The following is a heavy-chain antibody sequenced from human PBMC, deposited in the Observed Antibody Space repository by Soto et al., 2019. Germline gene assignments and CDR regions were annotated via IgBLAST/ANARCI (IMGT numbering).Heavy chain of an antibody. J-gene: IGHJ4*02. Sequence: SVKVSCKASGGTFSSYAISWVRQAPGQGLEWMGGIIPIFGTANYAQKFQGRVTITADESTSTAYMELSSLRSEDTAVYYCARMRSRLYSSSSDFDYWGQGTLVTVSS. D-gene: IGHD6-6*01. CDR1: GGTFSSYA. V-gene: IGHV1-69*13. CDR3: ARMRSRLYSSSSDFDY. CDR2: IIPIFGTA.